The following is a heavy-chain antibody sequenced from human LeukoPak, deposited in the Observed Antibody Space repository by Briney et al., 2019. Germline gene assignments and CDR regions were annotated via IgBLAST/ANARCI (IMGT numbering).Heavy chain of an antibody. CDR2: ISISGGTT. V-gene: IGHV3-23*01. CDR3: AKDSLGSGYYFDY. D-gene: IGHD3-22*01. J-gene: IGHJ4*02. CDR1: GFTFSSYG. Sequence: GGSLRLSCATFGFTFSSYGMTWVRQAPGKGLEWVSTISISGGTTYYADSVKGRSSISRDNSKSTVYLQLNSLRAEDTAVYYCAKDSLGSGYYFDYWGQGTLVTVSS.